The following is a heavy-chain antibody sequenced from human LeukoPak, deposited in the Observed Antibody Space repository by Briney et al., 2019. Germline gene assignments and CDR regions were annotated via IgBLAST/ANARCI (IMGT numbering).Heavy chain of an antibody. V-gene: IGHV3-23*01. CDR2: ISGSGGST. CDR1: GFSFSSYA. CDR3: AKVGAAAGTRYFDY. J-gene: IGHJ4*02. D-gene: IGHD6-13*01. Sequence: GGSLRLSCAASGFSFSSYAMSWVRQAPGKGLEWVSAISGSGGSTYYADSVKGRFTISRDNSKNTLYLQMNSLRAEDTAVYYCAKVGAAAGTRYFDYWGQGTLVTVSS.